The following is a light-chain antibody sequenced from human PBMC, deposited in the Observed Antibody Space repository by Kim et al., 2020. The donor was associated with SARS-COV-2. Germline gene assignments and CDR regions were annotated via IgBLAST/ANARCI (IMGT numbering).Light chain of an antibody. J-gene: IGKJ2*01. CDR1: QGISSY. V-gene: IGKV1-8*01. Sequence: AIRMTQSPSSLSASTGDRVTITCRASQGISSYLAWYQQKPGKAPNLLIYAASSLQSGVPSRFSGSGSGTDFTLTINCLQSEDFATYYCQQYYSYPHTFGQGTKLEI. CDR2: AAS. CDR3: QQYYSYPHT.